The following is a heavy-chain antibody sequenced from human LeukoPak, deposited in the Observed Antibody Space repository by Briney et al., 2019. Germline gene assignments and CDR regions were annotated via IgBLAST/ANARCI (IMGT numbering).Heavy chain of an antibody. V-gene: IGHV4-59*01. CDR1: GGSISSYY. CDR2: IYYSGST. CDR3: ARSAHCSSTSCYHDAFDI. Sequence: SETLSLTCTVSGGSISSYYWSWIRQPPGKGLEWIGYIYYSGSTNYNPSLKSRVAISVDTSKNQFSLKLSSVTAAGTAVYYCARSAHCSSTSCYHDAFDIWGQGTMVTVSS. D-gene: IGHD2-2*01. J-gene: IGHJ3*02.